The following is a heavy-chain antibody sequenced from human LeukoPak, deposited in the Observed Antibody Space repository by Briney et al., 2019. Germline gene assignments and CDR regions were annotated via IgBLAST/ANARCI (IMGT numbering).Heavy chain of an antibody. CDR2: INAGNGNT. J-gene: IGHJ4*02. Sequence: ASVKVSCKASGGTFSSYAINWVRQAPGQRLEWMGWINAGNGNTKYSQKFQGRVTITRDTSASTAYMELSSLRSEDTAVYYCARMGAYCGGDCWGQGTLVTVSS. V-gene: IGHV1-3*01. CDR3: ARMGAYCGGDC. D-gene: IGHD2-21*01. CDR1: GGTFSSYA.